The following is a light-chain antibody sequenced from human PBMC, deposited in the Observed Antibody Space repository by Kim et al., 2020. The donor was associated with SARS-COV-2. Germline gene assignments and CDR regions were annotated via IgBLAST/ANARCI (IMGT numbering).Light chain of an antibody. CDR3: QQYNSYLYT. V-gene: IGKV1-5*03. J-gene: IGKJ2*01. CDR1: QSISSW. CDR2: KAS. Sequence: DIQMTQSPSTLSASVGDRVTITCRASQSISSWLAWYQQKPGKAPKLLIYKASSLESGVPSRFSGSGSGTEFTLTISSLQPDDFATYYCQQYNSYLYTFGQGTKRRS.